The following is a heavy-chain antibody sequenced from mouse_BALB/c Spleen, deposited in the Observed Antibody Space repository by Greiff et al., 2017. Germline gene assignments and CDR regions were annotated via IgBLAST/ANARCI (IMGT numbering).Heavy chain of an antibody. D-gene: IGHD1-1*01. CDR2: FYPGSGSI. V-gene: IGHV1-62-2*01. CDR3: ARHEDSYYYGSSYVYFDV. J-gene: IGHJ1*01. CDR1: GYTFTEYI. Sequence: QVHVKQSGAELVKPGASVKLSCKASGYTFTEYIIHWVKQRSGQGLEWIGWFYPGSGSIKYNEKFKDKATLTADKSSSTVYMELSRLTSEDSAVYFCARHEDSYYYGSSYVYFDVWGAGTTVTVSS.